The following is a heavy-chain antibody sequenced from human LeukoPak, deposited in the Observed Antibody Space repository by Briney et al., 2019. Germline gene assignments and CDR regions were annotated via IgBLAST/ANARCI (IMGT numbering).Heavy chain of an antibody. CDR3: ARAGQRHYDSSGPVDY. CDR1: GASVGSSSYC. V-gene: IGHV4-39*07. Sequence: PSHTLSLTCTVFGASVGSSSYCSGWLRQPPGKGLGWVVSIYYSGSTYYNPSLKSRVTISVDTSKNQFSLKLSSVTAADTAVYYCARAGQRHYDSSGPVDYWGQGTLVTVSS. CDR2: IYYSGST. J-gene: IGHJ4*02. D-gene: IGHD3-22*01.